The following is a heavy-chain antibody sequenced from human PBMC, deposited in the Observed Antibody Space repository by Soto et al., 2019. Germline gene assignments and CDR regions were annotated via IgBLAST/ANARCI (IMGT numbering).Heavy chain of an antibody. CDR1: GFTFNTFY. Sequence: QVQLVQSGAELKKPGASVSLSCKASGFTFNTFYIHWVRQSPGEGLQWMGVINPSNGFTSYPRNFQGRVTMTADTSTTTVYLDLSSLKSEDTAVYFCARDRPDTYCGGACPLGYYYHGMDVWGQGTAVTVSS. CDR3: ARDRPDTYCGGACPLGYYYHGMDV. D-gene: IGHD2-21*02. CDR2: INPSNGFT. V-gene: IGHV1-46*02. J-gene: IGHJ6*02.